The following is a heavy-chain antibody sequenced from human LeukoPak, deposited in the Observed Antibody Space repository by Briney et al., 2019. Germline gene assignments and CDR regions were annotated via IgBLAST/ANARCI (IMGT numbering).Heavy chain of an antibody. CDR2: IKKDGSEK. D-gene: IGHD1-26*01. Sequence: GGSLRLSCAASGFTFSSYWMSWVRQAPGKGLEWVANIKKDGSEKYYVDSVKGRFTISRDNAQNSLYLQMNNLRAEDTAVYYCARDFGSYLDYWGQGTPVTVSS. J-gene: IGHJ4*02. CDR1: GFTFSSYW. CDR3: ARDFGSYLDY. V-gene: IGHV3-7*01.